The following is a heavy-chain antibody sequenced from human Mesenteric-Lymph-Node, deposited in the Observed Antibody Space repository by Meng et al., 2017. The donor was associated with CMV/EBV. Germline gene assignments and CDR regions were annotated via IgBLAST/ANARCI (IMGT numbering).Heavy chain of an antibody. CDR3: ARGYCSRTICWFDP. V-gene: IGHV4-30-4*08. CDR2: IYYSGST. Sequence: SGGSISSGDYYWSWIRQPPGKGLEWIGYIYYSGSTYYNPSLKSRVTISADTSKNQFSLKLSSVTAADTAVYYCARGYCSRTICWFDPWGQGTPVTVSS. J-gene: IGHJ5*02. D-gene: IGHD2-2*01. CDR1: GGSISSGDYY.